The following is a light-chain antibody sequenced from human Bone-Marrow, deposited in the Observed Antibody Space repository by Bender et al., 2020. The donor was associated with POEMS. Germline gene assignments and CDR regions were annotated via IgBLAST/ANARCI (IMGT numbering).Light chain of an antibody. Sequence: QSVLTQPPSVSAAPGQKVTISCTGASGDVGSYKLVSWYQQHPGKAPKLIIYEDYQRPSGVSNRFSGSKSGNTASLTISGLQSEDEADYYCAVWDDSLNGWVFGGGTKLTVL. CDR2: EDY. V-gene: IGLV2-14*02. J-gene: IGLJ3*02. CDR1: SGDVGSYKL. CDR3: AVWDDSLNGWV.